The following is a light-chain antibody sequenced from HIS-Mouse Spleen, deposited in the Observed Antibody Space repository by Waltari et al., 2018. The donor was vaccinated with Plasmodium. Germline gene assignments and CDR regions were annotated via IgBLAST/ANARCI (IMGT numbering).Light chain of an antibody. J-gene: IGLJ2*01. CDR1: SSDVGSYNL. Sequence: QSALTQPASVSGSPGQSITISCTGTSSDVGSYNLVSWYQQHPGKAPKLMIYEGSKRPSGCSNRFAGSKSSNTASLTISGLQAEDEADYYCCSYAGSRMVFGGGTKLTVL. CDR3: CSYAGSRMV. CDR2: EGS. V-gene: IGLV2-23*01.